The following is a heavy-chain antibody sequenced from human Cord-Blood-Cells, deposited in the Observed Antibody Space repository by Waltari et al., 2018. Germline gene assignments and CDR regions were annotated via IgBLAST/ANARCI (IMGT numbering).Heavy chain of an antibody. D-gene: IGHD4-4*01. CDR1: GFTFSSYG. Sequence: QVQLVESGGGVVQPGRSLRLSCAASGFTFSSYGMPWVRQAPGKGLEWVAVISYDGSNKYYADSVKGRFTISRDNSKNTLYLQMNSLRAEDTAVYYCAKDLQYWYFDLWGRGTLVTVSS. CDR2: ISYDGSNK. CDR3: AKDLQYWYFDL. V-gene: IGHV3-30*18. J-gene: IGHJ2*01.